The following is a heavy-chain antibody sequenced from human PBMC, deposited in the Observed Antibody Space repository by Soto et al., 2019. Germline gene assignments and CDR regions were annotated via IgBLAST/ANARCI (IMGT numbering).Heavy chain of an antibody. CDR1: GYPFTGYY. CDR3: ARDKAYYYDSSGSTDAFDI. CDR2: INPSGGST. J-gene: IGHJ3*02. D-gene: IGHD3-22*01. V-gene: IGHV1-46*01. Sequence: ASVKVSCKASGYPFTGYYMHWVRQAPGQGLEWMGIINPSGGSTSYAQKFQGRVTMTRDTSTSTVYMELSSLRSEDTAVYYCARDKAYYYDSSGSTDAFDIWGQGTMVTVSS.